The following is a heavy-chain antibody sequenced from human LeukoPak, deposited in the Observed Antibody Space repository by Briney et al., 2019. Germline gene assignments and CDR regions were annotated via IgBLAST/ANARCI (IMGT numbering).Heavy chain of an antibody. J-gene: IGHJ4*02. V-gene: IGHV3-23*01. CDR2: ITGSGDDA. D-gene: IGHD1-26*01. CDR3: AKESTGSSPDY. Sequence: PGGSLRLSCAASGFTFSSYSMNWVRQPPGRGLEWVSAITGSGDDAYYADSVHGRFTMSRDNSKSTLYLQMNSLRVEDTALYYCAKESTGSSPDYWGQGTLVTVSS. CDR1: GFTFSSYS.